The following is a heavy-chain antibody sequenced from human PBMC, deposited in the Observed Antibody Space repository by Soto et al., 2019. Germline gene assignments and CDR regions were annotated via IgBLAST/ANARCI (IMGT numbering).Heavy chain of an antibody. V-gene: IGHV3-33*01. D-gene: IGHD3-3*01. CDR2: VHYDGTKK. CDR1: GFTFSSYV. Sequence: PVGSLRLSCAPSGFTFSSYVMHWVRQAPGKGLEWVAVVHYDGTKKYYADSVRGRFTISRDDSENILYLQMNSLRPDDTAVYFCARETSYDFWSGPQTMDVWGQGTTVTVS. J-gene: IGHJ6*02. CDR3: ARETSYDFWSGPQTMDV.